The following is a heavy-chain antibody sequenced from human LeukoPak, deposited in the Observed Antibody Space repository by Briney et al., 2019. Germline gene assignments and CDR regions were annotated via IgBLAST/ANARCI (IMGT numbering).Heavy chain of an antibody. CDR1: GFSFSNYA. V-gene: IGHV3-23*01. Sequence: AGGSLRLSCAVSGFSFSNYAMSWVRQFPGKGLEWVSGISGTGGTTYYADSVKGRFNISRDNSKNMLYLQMNTLAAEETAIYFCAKDFEFKWQQPSDHWGQGTPVTVSS. D-gene: IGHD1/OR15-1a*01. CDR2: ISGTGGTT. J-gene: IGHJ4*02. CDR3: AKDFEFKWQQPSDH.